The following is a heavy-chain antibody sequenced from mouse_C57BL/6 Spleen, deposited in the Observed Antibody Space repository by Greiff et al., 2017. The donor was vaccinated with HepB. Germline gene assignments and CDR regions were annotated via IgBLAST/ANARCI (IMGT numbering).Heavy chain of an antibody. Sequence: QVQLQQSGAELVRPGASVTLSCKASGYTFTDYEMHWVKQTPVHGLEWIGAIDPETGGTAYNQKFKGKAILTADKSSSTAYMELRSLTSEDSAVYYCTRDRFITTVVAPDYWGQGTTLTVSS. CDR3: TRDRFITTVVAPDY. V-gene: IGHV1-15*01. J-gene: IGHJ2*01. CDR1: GYTFTDYE. CDR2: IDPETGGT. D-gene: IGHD1-1*01.